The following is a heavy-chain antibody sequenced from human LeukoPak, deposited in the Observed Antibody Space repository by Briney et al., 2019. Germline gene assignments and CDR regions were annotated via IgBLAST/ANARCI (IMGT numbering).Heavy chain of an antibody. CDR3: AKGRTIFASTDY. J-gene: IGHJ4*02. Sequence: GGSLRLSCAASGFTFSSYSMNWVRQAPGKGLEWVSAISGSGGSTYYADSVKGRFTISRDNSKNTLYLQMNSLRAEDTAVYYCAKGRTIFASTDYWGQGTLVTVSS. D-gene: IGHD3-3*01. CDR1: GFTFSSYS. CDR2: ISGSGGST. V-gene: IGHV3-23*01.